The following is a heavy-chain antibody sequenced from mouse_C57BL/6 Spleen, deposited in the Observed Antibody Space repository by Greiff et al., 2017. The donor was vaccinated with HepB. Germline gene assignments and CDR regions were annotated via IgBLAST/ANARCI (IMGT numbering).Heavy chain of an antibody. CDR2: IRNKANNHAT. V-gene: IGHV6-6*01. CDR3: TSLDGYYRYYAMDY. J-gene: IGHJ4*01. D-gene: IGHD2-3*01. Sequence: EVKVVESGGGLVQPGGSMKLSCAASGFTFSDAWMDWVRQSPEKGLEWVAEIRNKANNHATYYAESVKGRFTISRDDSKSSVYLQMNSLRAEDTGIYYCTSLDGYYRYYAMDYWGQGTSVTVSS. CDR1: GFTFSDAW.